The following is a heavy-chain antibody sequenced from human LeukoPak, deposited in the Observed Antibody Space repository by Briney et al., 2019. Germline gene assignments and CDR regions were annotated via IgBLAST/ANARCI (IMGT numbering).Heavy chain of an antibody. D-gene: IGHD3-22*01. Sequence: SGGSLRLSCAASGFTFSSYSMNWVRQAPGKGLEWVSSISSSSSYIYYADSVKGRFTISRDNAKNSLYLQMNSLRAEDTAVYYCARDDYYDSSGYYSFDYWGQGTLVTVSS. CDR3: ARDDYYDSSGYYSFDY. CDR2: ISSSSSYI. V-gene: IGHV3-21*01. CDR1: GFTFSSYS. J-gene: IGHJ4*02.